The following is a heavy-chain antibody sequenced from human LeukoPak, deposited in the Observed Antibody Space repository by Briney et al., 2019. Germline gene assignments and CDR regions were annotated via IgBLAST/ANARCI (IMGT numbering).Heavy chain of an antibody. D-gene: IGHD2-8*02. CDR1: SASISSSPYY. Sequence: SETLSLTCTVSSASISSSPYYWGWIRQSPGKGLEWIGSISYSGTTYYNPSLKSRVTISVDTSKNQFSLKLNSVTAADTAVYYCARFERSTGCYWGQGTLVTVSS. V-gene: IGHV4-39*07. J-gene: IGHJ4*02. CDR2: ISYSGTT. CDR3: ARFERSTGCY.